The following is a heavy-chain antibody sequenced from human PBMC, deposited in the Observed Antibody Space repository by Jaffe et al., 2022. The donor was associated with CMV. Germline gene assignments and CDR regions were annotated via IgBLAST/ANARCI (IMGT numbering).Heavy chain of an antibody. V-gene: IGHV4-59*01. CDR1: GGSISSYY. Sequence: QVQLQESGPGLVKPSETLSLTCTVSGGSISSYYWSWIRQPPGKGLEWIGYIYYSGSTNYNPSLKSRVTISVDTSKNQFSLKLSSVTAADTAVYYCARLAAAGPWDYYYYYYMDVWGKGTTVTVSS. D-gene: IGHD6-13*01. J-gene: IGHJ6*03. CDR3: ARLAAAGPWDYYYYYYMDV. CDR2: IYYSGST.